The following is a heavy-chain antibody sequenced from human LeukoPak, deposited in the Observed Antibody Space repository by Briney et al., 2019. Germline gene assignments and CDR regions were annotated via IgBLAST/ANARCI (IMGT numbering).Heavy chain of an antibody. Sequence: QPGRSLRLSCGASGFTFDDSAMHWVRQAPGKGLEWVSGMSWNSGSIGYADSVKGRFTISRDNSKNTLYLQMNSLRAEDTAVYYCARDTNGDYYYYMDVWGKGTTVTVSS. J-gene: IGHJ6*03. CDR1: GFTFDDSA. D-gene: IGHD4-17*01. CDR3: ARDTNGDYYYYMDV. CDR2: MSWNSGSI. V-gene: IGHV3-9*01.